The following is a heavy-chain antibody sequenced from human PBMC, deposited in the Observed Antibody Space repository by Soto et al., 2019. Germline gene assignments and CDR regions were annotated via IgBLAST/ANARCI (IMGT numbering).Heavy chain of an antibody. CDR1: GFMFSSHG. Sequence: GGSLRLSCAASGFMFSSHGMSWVRQAPGKGLEWVSSISSGGDLTYYADSVKGRFTVSRDNLKNTLSLQMDSLRAEDTATYYCAEIGQIGNWFFDYCGQGTLVTVPQ. CDR3: AEIGQIGNWFFDY. J-gene: IGHJ4*02. D-gene: IGHD1-1*01. CDR2: ISSGGDLT. V-gene: IGHV3-23*01.